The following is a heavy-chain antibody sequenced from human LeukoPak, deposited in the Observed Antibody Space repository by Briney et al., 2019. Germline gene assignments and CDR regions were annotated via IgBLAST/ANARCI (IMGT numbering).Heavy chain of an antibody. CDR3: ARDELLGLAYFDY. V-gene: IGHV1-2*02. D-gene: IGHD1-26*01. CDR2: INPNSGGT. J-gene: IGHJ4*02. CDR1: GYTFTGYY. Sequence: ASVKVSCKASGYTFTGYYMHWVRQAPGQGLEWMGWINPNSGGTNYAQKFQGRVTMTGDTSISTAYMELSRLRSDDTAVYYCARDELLGLAYFDYWGQGTLVTVSS.